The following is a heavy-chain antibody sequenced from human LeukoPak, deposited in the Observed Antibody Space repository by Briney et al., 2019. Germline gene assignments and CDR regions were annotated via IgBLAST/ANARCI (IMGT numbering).Heavy chain of an antibody. V-gene: IGHV3-23*01. CDR1: VFTFSSYA. CDR2: ISGSGGST. CDR3: AKRRGLELTFYYYMDV. J-gene: IGHJ6*03. D-gene: IGHD1-7*01. Sequence: GGSLRLACAASVFTFSSYAMSWVRQAPGKGLEWVSAISGSGGSTYYADSVKGRFTISRDNSKNTLYLQMNSLRAEDTAVYYCAKRRGLELTFYYYMDVWGKGTTVTVSS.